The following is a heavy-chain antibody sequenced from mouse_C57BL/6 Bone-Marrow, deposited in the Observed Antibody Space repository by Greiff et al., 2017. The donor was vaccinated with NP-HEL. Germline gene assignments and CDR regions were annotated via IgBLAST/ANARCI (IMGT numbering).Heavy chain of an antibody. CDR1: GFTFSDYG. D-gene: IGHD2-5*01. Sequence: EVQVVESGGGLVQPGGSLKLSCAASGFTFSDYGMAWVRQAPRKGPEWVAFISNLAYSIYYADTVTGRFTISRENAKNTLYLEMSSLRSEDTAMYYCARYSNLYAMDYWGQGTSVTVSS. CDR2: ISNLAYSI. V-gene: IGHV5-15*01. CDR3: ARYSNLYAMDY. J-gene: IGHJ4*01.